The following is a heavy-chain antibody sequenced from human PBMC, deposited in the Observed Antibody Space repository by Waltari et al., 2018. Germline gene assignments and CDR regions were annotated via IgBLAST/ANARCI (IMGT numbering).Heavy chain of an antibody. CDR2: IYQSGST. CDR3: ARVGVVAALYYFDY. J-gene: IGHJ4*02. CDR1: GGSISSGGYS. D-gene: IGHD2-15*01. V-gene: IGHV4-30-2*01. Sequence: QLQLQESGSGLVKPSQTLSLTCAVSGGSISSGGYSWSWIRQPPGKGLEWIGYIYQSGSTYYNPSLKSRVTISVDRSKNQFSLKLSSVTAADTAVYYCARVGVVAALYYFDYWGQGTLVTVSS.